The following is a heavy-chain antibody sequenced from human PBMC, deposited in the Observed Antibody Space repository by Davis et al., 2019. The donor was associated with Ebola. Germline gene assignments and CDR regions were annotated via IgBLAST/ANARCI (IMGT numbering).Heavy chain of an antibody. CDR3: AKSGLSFGVVKYHYGMDV. CDR2: ISYDGCNK. D-gene: IGHD3-3*01. J-gene: IGHJ6*04. V-gene: IGHV3-30*18. Sequence: GGSLRLSCAASGFTFSSYAMSRVRQAPGKGLEWVAVISYDGCNKYYADSVKGRFTISRDNSKKTLYLQMNSLRAEDTAVYYCAKSGLSFGVVKYHYGMDVWGKGTTVTVSS. CDR1: GFTFSSYA.